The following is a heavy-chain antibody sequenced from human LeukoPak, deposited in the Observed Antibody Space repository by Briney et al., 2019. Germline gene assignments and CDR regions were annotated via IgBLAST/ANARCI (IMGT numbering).Heavy chain of an antibody. CDR3: ARAGDFWSGYSDYYYYYMDV. Sequence: ASVKVSCKASGYTFTGYYMHWVRQAPGQGLEWMGWINPNSGGTNYAQKFQGRVTMTRDTSISTAYMELSRLRSDDTAVYYCARAGDFWSGYSDYYYYYMDVWGKGTTVTVSS. D-gene: IGHD3-3*01. V-gene: IGHV1-2*02. CDR1: GYTFTGYY. J-gene: IGHJ6*03. CDR2: INPNSGGT.